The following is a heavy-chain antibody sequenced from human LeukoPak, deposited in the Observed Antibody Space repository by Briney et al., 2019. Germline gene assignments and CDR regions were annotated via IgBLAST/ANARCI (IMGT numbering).Heavy chain of an antibody. V-gene: IGHV3-30-3*01. D-gene: IGHD3-3*01. CDR3: ARGPPATYDFWSGYYAPADY. Sequence: GGSLRLSCAASRFTFGDYAMHWFRQAPGKGLEWVAVISYDSNTKHYADSVKGRFTISRDNSKNTLYLQMNSLRAEDTAVYYCARGPPATYDFWSGYYAPADYWGQGTLVTVSS. CDR1: RFTFGDYA. J-gene: IGHJ4*02. CDR2: ISYDSNTK.